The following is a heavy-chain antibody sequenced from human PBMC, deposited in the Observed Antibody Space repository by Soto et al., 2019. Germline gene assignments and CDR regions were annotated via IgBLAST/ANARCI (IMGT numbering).Heavy chain of an antibody. V-gene: IGHV1-69*13. J-gene: IGHJ6*02. D-gene: IGHD5-12*01. CDR2: IIPIFGTA. Sequence: SVKVSCKASGGTFSSYAISWVRQAPGQGLEWMGGIIPIFGTANYAQKFQGRVTITADESTSTAYMELSSLRSEDTAVYYCAGRPXAGGYSGYGDYYYYGMDVWAKGPRSPSP. CDR3: AGRPXAGGYSGYGDYYYYGMDV. CDR1: GGTFSSYA.